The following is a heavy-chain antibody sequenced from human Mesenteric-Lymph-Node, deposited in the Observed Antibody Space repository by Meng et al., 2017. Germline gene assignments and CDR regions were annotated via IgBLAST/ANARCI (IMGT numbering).Heavy chain of an antibody. D-gene: IGHD6-13*01. CDR3: ARDQSSSEGDY. Sequence: ASVKVSCKASGYTFTGYYMHWVRQAPGQGLEWMGWINPNSGSTNYAQKFQGRVTMTRDTSISTAYMELSRLRSDDTAVYYCARDQSSSEGDYWGQGTLVTVSS. CDR2: INPNSGST. V-gene: IGHV1-2*02. CDR1: GYTFTGYY. J-gene: IGHJ4*02.